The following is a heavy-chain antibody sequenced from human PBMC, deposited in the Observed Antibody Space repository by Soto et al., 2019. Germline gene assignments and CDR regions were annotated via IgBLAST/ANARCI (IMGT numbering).Heavy chain of an antibody. V-gene: IGHV1-2*02. J-gene: IGHJ4*02. Sequence: ASVKVSCKASGYTFTGYYMHWVRQAPGQGLEWMGWSNPNSGGTNYAQKFQGRVTMTRDTSISTAYMELSRLRSDDTAVYYCASYILTGYYFDYWGQGTLVTVSS. D-gene: IGHD3-9*01. CDR1: GYTFTGYY. CDR3: ASYILTGYYFDY. CDR2: SNPNSGGT.